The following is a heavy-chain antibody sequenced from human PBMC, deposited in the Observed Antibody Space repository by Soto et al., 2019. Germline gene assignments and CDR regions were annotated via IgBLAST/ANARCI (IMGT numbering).Heavy chain of an antibody. Sequence: SETLSLTCTVSGGSISSPSYYWGWIRQPPGKGLEWIGGIYYSGNTYYNPSLKSRVTISVDTSKNQFSLKLSSVTATDTAVYYCARRQYNFLTGFPSYFDYWGLGTLVTVSS. CDR3: ARRQYNFLTGFPSYFDY. D-gene: IGHD3-9*01. J-gene: IGHJ4*02. CDR2: IYYSGNT. CDR1: GGSISSPSYY. V-gene: IGHV4-39*01.